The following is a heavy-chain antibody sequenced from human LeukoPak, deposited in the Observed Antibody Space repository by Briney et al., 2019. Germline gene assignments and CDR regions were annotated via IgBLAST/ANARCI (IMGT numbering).Heavy chain of an antibody. J-gene: IGHJ5*02. CDR2: MNPNSGNT. V-gene: IGHV1-8*01. Sequence: VASVKVSCKASGYTFTSYDINWVRQATGQGLEWMGWMNPNSGNTSYAQKFQGRVTMTRDMSTSTVYMELSSLRSEDTAVYYCARDYLDYGDYESADNWFDPWGQGTLVTVSS. D-gene: IGHD4-17*01. CDR3: ARDYLDYGDYESADNWFDP. CDR1: GYTFTSYD.